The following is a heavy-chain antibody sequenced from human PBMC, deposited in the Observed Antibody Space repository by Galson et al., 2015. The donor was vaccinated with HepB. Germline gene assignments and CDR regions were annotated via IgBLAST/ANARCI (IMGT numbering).Heavy chain of an antibody. J-gene: IGHJ4*02. D-gene: IGHD6-19*01. CDR1: GFSVGSTS. Sequence: SLRLSCAGSGFSVGSTSMTCVGQAPGTGLEWVGVIFSYGNAYYADSLTGRFTISRDNSQNTLYLQMNRLRAEGTAVYYCAGFSPKYSSGWYYLDFWGQGTLVTVSS. CDR3: AGFSPKYSSGWYYLDF. CDR2: IFSYGNA. V-gene: IGHV3-53*01.